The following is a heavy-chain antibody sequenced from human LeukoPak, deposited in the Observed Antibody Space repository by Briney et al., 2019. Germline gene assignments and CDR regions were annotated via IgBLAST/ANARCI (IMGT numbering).Heavy chain of an antibody. D-gene: IGHD6-19*01. CDR3: AKIPYSSGWVQNWFDP. J-gene: IGHJ5*02. V-gene: IGHV3-74*01. CDR1: GLAFSAYK. CDR2: ISTDGYTT. Sequence: GGSLRLSCAASGLAFSAYKMHWVRQAPRKGLVWVSRISTDGYTTDYADFVQGRFTASRDNTKNTWSLQMNSLRAEDTAVYYCAKIPYSSGWVQNWFDPWGQGTLVTVSS.